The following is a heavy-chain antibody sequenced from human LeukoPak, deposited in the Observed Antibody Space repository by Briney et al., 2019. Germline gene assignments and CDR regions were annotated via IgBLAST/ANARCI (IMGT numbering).Heavy chain of an antibody. D-gene: IGHD5-18*01. V-gene: IGHV4-4*07. J-gene: IGHJ5*02. CDR2: IYTSGST. Sequence: SETLSLTCTVSGGSISSYYWSWIRQPAGKGLEWIGRIYTSGSTNYNPSLKSRVTMSVDTSKNQFSLKLSSVTAADTAVYYCAREHGIQLWLRFWFDPWGQGTLVTVSS. CDR1: GGSISSYY. CDR3: AREHGIQLWLRFWFDP.